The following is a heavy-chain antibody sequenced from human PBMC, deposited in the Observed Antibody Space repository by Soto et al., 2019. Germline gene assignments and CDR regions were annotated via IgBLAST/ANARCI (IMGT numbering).Heavy chain of an antibody. J-gene: IGHJ6*02. CDR2: IIPLVGKT. Sequence: QVQVVQSGVEVRRPGSSVKVSCKASGDTFKNCVISWVRQAPGQGLEWMGGIIPLVGKTDFAQRFQGRLTITTDESTTTAYMELSRLRSEDTATYSCAAELGFGKLSVVWGQGTTVIVSS. D-gene: IGHD3-10*01. CDR1: GDTFKNCV. CDR3: AAELGFGKLSVV. V-gene: IGHV1-69*01.